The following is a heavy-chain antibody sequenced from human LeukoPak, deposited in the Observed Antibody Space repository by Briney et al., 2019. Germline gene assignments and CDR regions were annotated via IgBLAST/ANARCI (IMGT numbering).Heavy chain of an antibody. CDR3: ASLYDPPIGYCSSTSCSVPFDY. J-gene: IGHJ4*02. D-gene: IGHD2-2*01. CDR1: GGTLSSYA. CDR2: IIPIFGTG. V-gene: IGHV1-69*01. Sequence: ASVKVSCKASGGTLSSYAISWVRQAPGQGLEWMGGIIPIFGTGNYAQKFQGRVTITADESTSTAYMELSSLRSEDTAVYYCASLYDPPIGYCSSTSCSVPFDYWGQGTLVTVSS.